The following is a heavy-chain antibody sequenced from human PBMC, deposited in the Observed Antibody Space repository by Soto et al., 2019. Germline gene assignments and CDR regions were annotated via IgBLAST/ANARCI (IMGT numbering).Heavy chain of an antibody. Sequence: GGSLRLSCAASGFTFSGSAMHWVRQASGKGLEWVGRIRSKANSYATAYAASVKGRFTISRDDSKNTAYLQMNSLKTEDTAVYYCTNSYYYGSGSFDYWGQGTLVTVSS. J-gene: IGHJ4*02. D-gene: IGHD3-10*01. CDR1: GFTFSGSA. CDR2: IRSKANSYAT. CDR3: TNSYYYGSGSFDY. V-gene: IGHV3-73*01.